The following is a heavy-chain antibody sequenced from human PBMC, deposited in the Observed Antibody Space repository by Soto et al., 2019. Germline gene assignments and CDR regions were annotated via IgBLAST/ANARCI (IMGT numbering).Heavy chain of an antibody. D-gene: IGHD2-15*01. Sequence: ASVKVSCKAAGYTFTNYGISWVRQAPGKGLEWMGGFDPEDGETIYAQKFQGRVTMTEDTSTDTAYMELSSLRSEDTAVYYCATGVVVAAIHFDYWGQGTLVTVSS. CDR3: ATGVVVAAIHFDY. CDR1: GYTFTNYG. J-gene: IGHJ4*02. CDR2: FDPEDGET. V-gene: IGHV1-24*01.